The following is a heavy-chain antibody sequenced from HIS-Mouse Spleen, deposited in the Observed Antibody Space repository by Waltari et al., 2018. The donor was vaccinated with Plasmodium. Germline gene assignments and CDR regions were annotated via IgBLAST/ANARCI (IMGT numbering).Heavy chain of an antibody. V-gene: IGHV4-34*01. J-gene: IGHJ2*01. D-gene: IGHD3-3*01. CDR2: INHSGST. CDR3: ARVTSSGVYWYFDL. Sequence: QVQLQQWGPGLLKPSETLSLTCAVYGGSFSGYYWSWIRQPPGKGLEWIGEINHSGSTNYNPSLKSRVTISVDTSKNQFSLKLSSVTAADTAVYYCARVTSSGVYWYFDLWGRGTLVTVSS. CDR1: GGSFSGYY.